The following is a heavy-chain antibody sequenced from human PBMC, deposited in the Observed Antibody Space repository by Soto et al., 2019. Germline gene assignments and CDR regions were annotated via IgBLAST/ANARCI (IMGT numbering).Heavy chain of an antibody. CDR3: ARDSADYDFWSGYYYYYYGMDV. J-gene: IGHJ6*02. V-gene: IGHV3-33*01. CDR2: IWYDGSNK. CDR1: GFTFSSYG. Sequence: GGSLRLSCAASGFTFSSYGMHWVRQAPGKGLEWVAVIWYDGSNKYYADSVKGRFTISRDNSKNTLYLQMNSLRAEDTAVYYCARDSADYDFWSGYYYYYYGMDVWGQGTTVTVSS. D-gene: IGHD3-3*01.